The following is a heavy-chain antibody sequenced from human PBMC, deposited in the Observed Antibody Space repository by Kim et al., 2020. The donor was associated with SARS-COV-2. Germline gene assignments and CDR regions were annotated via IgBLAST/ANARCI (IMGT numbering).Heavy chain of an antibody. CDR3: VKAGPQRGWDQWGYGMDV. CDR2: IYSGGSST. D-gene: IGHD1-26*01. CDR1: GFTFSSYV. V-gene: IGHV3-23*03. J-gene: IGHJ6*02. Sequence: GGSLRLSCAASGFTFSSYVMNWVRQALGKGLEWVSLIYSGGSSTYYADSVKGRFTISRDNSKNTLYLQMNSLRAEDTAVYYCVKAGPQRGWDQWGYGMDVWGQGTTVTVS.